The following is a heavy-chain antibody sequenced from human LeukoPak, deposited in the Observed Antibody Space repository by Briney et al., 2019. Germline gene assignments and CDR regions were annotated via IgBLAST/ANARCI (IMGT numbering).Heavy chain of an antibody. J-gene: IGHJ3*02. V-gene: IGHV4-30-4*01. Sequence: SETLSLTCTVSGGSIRSGDYYWSWIRQPPGKGLEWIGYIYYSGSTYYNPSLKSRVTISVDTSKNQFSLKLSSVTAADTAVYYCARSQYYGDFEGAFDIWGQGTMVTVSS. CDR1: GGSIRSGDYY. CDR3: ARSQYYGDFEGAFDI. CDR2: IYYSGST. D-gene: IGHD4-17*01.